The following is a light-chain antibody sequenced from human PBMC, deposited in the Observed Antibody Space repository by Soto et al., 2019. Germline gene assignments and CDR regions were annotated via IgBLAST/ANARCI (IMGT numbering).Light chain of an antibody. CDR2: GNN. CDR1: SSNIGAAYD. CDR3: QSSDSTLSGWV. V-gene: IGLV1-40*01. J-gene: IGLJ3*02. Sequence: QSVLTQPPSVSGAPGQKVTISCTRSSSNIGAAYDVHWYQHLPGTAPKLLIYGNNNRPSGVPDRFSGSKSGPSASLAITGLQAEDEADYYCQSSDSTLSGWVFGGGTNLTVL.